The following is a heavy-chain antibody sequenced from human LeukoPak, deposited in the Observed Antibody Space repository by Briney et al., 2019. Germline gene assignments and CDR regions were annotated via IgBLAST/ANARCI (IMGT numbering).Heavy chain of an antibody. CDR3: ASEYSSSSPHYYYYYYMDV. J-gene: IGHJ6*03. D-gene: IGHD6-6*01. CDR1: GFTFSSYW. CDR2: IKQDGSEK. Sequence: GGSLRLSCAASGFTFSSYWMSWVRQAPGKGLEWVANIKQDGSEKYYVDSVKGRFNISRDNAKNSLYLQMNSLRAEDTAVYYCASEYSSSSPHYYYYYYMDVWGKGTTVTVSS. V-gene: IGHV3-7*01.